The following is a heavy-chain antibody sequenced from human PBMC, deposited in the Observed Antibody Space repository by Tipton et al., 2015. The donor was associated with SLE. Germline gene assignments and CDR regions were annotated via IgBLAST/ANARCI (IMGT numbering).Heavy chain of an antibody. CDR3: ARDGRDFWSGYHAFDI. CDR2: ISSSSSYI. J-gene: IGHJ3*02. D-gene: IGHD3-3*01. Sequence: SLRLSCAASGFTFSSYSMNWVRQAPGKGLEWVSSISSSSSYIYYADSVKGRFTISRDNAKNSLYLQMNSLRAEDTAVYYCARDGRDFWSGYHAFDIWGQGTMVTVSS. V-gene: IGHV3-21*01. CDR1: GFTFSSYS.